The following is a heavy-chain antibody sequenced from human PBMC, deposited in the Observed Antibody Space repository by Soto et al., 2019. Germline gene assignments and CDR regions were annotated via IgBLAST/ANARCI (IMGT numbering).Heavy chain of an antibody. V-gene: IGHV1-18*01. CDR2: ISASNGNT. D-gene: IGHD2-2*01. Sequence: GASVKVSCKASNYTFTSYGITWVRQAPGQGLEWMGWISASNGNTNYAQKFQGRVTMTTDTSTSTAYMELRSLRSDDTAVYYCASRSKYGYYYYMDVWGKGTTVTVSS. CDR1: NYTFTSYG. CDR3: ASRSKYGYYYYMDV. J-gene: IGHJ6*03.